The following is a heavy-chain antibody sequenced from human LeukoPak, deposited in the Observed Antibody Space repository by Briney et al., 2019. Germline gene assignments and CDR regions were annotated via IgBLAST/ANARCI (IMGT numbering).Heavy chain of an antibody. CDR3: AKDLGYSSFDFDY. J-gene: IGHJ4*02. CDR2: ISYDGSNK. D-gene: IGHD6-19*01. CDR1: GFTFSSYG. V-gene: IGHV3-30*18. Sequence: GGSLRLSCAASGFTFSSYGMHWVRQAPGKGLEWVAVISYDGSNKYYADSVKGRFTISRDNSKNTLYLQMNSLRAEDTAVYYCAKDLGYSSFDFDYWGQGTLVTVSS.